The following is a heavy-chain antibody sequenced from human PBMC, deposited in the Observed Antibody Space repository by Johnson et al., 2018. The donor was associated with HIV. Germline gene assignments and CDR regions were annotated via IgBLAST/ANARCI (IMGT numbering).Heavy chain of an antibody. CDR1: GFSFSSFA. V-gene: IGHV3-30-3*01. CDR3: AKDASGSYSRAQSIYDAFDI. J-gene: IGHJ3*02. CDR2: MSFDETNS. D-gene: IGHD1-26*01. Sequence: VQLVESGGGVVQPGRSLRLSCVASGFSFSSFAMHWVRQAPGKGLQWVAVMSFDETNSYDSDSVDVKGRFTISRDHSKNSLYLQMNSLRTEDTALYYCAKDASGSYSRAQSIYDAFDIWGQGTMVTVSS.